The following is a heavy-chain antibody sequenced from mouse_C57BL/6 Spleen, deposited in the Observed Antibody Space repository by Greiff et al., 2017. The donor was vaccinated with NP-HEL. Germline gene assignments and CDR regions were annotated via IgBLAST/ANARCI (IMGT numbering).Heavy chain of an antibody. CDR1: GYAFSSYW. V-gene: IGHV1-80*01. CDR2: IYPGDGDT. CDR3: ARGDYYGSSYVESHYFDY. D-gene: IGHD1-1*01. J-gene: IGHJ2*01. Sequence: VQLQQSGAELVKPGASVKISCKASGYAFSSYWMNWVKQRPGKGLEWIGQIYPGDGDTNYNGKFKGKATLTADKSSSTAYMQLSSLTSEDSAVYFCARGDYYGSSYVESHYFDYWGQGTTRTVSS.